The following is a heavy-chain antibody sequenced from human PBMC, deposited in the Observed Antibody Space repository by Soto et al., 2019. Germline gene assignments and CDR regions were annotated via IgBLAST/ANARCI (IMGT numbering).Heavy chain of an antibody. CDR1: GFAFSRYW. V-gene: IGHV3-7*01. CDR2: INEDGSEM. CDR3: ASSLL. J-gene: IGHJ4*02. Sequence: EVQMVESGGGLVQPGGSLRLSCAASGFAFSRYWMYWVRQAPGKGLEWVANINEDGSEMNYVDSVKGRFTISRDNAKTSLYLQMNSLRVEDTAVYYCASSLLRGQGTLVNVSS.